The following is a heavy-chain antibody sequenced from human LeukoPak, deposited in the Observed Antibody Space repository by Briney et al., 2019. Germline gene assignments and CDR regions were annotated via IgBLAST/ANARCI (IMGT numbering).Heavy chain of an antibody. CDR3: ARGRFRNYFFDY. V-gene: IGHV1-69*13. Sequence: GASVKVSCKASGGTFSSYAISWVRQAPGQGLEWMGGIIPIFGTANYAQKFQGRVTITADESTSTAYMELSSLRSEDTAVYYCARGRFRNYFFDYWGQGTLVTVSS. CDR1: GGTFSSYA. CDR2: IIPIFGTA. J-gene: IGHJ4*02. D-gene: IGHD3-10*01.